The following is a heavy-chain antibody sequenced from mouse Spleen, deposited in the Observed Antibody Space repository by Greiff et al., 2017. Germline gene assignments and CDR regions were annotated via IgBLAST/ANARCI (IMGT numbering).Heavy chain of an antibody. V-gene: IGHV1-82*01. Sequence: QVQLQQSGPELVKPGASVKISCKASGYAFSSSWMNWVKQRPGKGLEWIGRIYPGDGDTNYNGKFKGKATLTADKSSSTAYMQLSSLTSEDSAVYFCARRRRDYAMDYWGQGTSVTVSS. CDR1: GYAFSSSW. CDR3: ARRRRDYAMDY. CDR2: IYPGDGDT. J-gene: IGHJ4*01.